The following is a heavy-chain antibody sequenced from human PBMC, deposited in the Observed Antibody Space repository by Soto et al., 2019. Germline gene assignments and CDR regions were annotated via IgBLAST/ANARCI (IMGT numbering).Heavy chain of an antibody. D-gene: IGHD3-10*01. Sequence: GSLRLSCAASGFVFEMYWMHWVRQTPGKGPEWVSRISDDGARTDYADSVPGRFTISSDNAKNSLYLPMNALGAEDTAVYYCTSGHRSCSVGTGAFWGLGAPVTVST. CDR3: TSGHRSCSVGTGAF. J-gene: IGHJ4*02. CDR1: GFVFEMYW. CDR2: ISDDGART. V-gene: IGHV3-74*01.